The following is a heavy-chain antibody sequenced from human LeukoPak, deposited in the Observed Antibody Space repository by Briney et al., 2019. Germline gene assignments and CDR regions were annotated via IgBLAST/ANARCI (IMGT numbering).Heavy chain of an antibody. CDR1: GYTFTGYY. CDR3: ARGDFYYDSSGYHYGMDV. CDR2: INPNSGGT. Sequence: ASVKVSCKASGYTFTGYYMHWVRQAPGQGLEWMGRINPNSGGTNYAQKFQGRVTMTRDTSISTAYMELSRLRSDDTAVYYCARGDFYYDSSGYHYGMDVWGQGTTVTVSS. J-gene: IGHJ6*02. V-gene: IGHV1-2*06. D-gene: IGHD3-22*01.